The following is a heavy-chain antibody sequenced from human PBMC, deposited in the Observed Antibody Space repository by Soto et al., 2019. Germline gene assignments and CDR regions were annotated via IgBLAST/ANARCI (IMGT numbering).Heavy chain of an antibody. V-gene: IGHV3-23*01. CDR3: AKVLTGYYYYFEY. CDR2: VGGSGEYT. Sequence: PGGSLRLSCAASGFTFSSYAMIWVSQAPGKGLEWVSGVGGSGEYTYYADSVKGRFTISRDNSKNTVYLQISSLRAEDTAVYYCAKVLTGYYYYFEYWGQGTLDTVSS. J-gene: IGHJ4*02. CDR1: GFTFSSYA. D-gene: IGHD3-9*01.